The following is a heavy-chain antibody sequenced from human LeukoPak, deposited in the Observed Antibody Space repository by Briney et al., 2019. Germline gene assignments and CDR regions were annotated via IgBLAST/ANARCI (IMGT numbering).Heavy chain of an antibody. CDR2: INWNGGST. CDR1: GFSFSSYA. V-gene: IGHV3-20*04. Sequence: PGGSLRLSCAASGFSFSSYAMSWVRQAPGKGLEWVSGINWNGGSTGYADSVKGRFTISRDNAKNSLYLQMNSLRAEDTALYYCASYSGYSSKNFDYWGQGTLVTVSS. CDR3: ASYSGYSSKNFDY. D-gene: IGHD6-13*01. J-gene: IGHJ4*02.